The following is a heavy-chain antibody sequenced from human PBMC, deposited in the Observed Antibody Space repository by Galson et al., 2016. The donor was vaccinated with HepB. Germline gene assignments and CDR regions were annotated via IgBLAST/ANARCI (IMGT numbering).Heavy chain of an antibody. CDR2: ISYDGSNK. CDR3: ARDDAEWGLYYFDY. J-gene: IGHJ4*02. D-gene: IGHD3-3*01. CDR1: GLNFRTFA. V-gene: IGHV3-30-3*01. Sequence: SLRLSCAASGLNFRTFAMHWVRQAPGKGLEWVAFISYDGSNKYYADSVKGRFTISRDNSQSTLYLQMNSLRAEDTAVYYCARDDAEWGLYYFDYWGQGTLVTVSS.